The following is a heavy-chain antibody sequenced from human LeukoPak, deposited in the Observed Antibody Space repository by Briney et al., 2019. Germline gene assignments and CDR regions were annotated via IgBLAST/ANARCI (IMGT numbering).Heavy chain of an antibody. CDR1: GFTVSSNW. V-gene: IGHV3-53*01. J-gene: IGHJ2*01. CDR2: IYSDT. CDR3: ARDAGYWYFDL. Sequence: GGSLRLSCAASGFTVSSNWMSWVRQAPGKGLEWVSVIYSDTYYAESVKGRFTISRDDSKNTLYLQMNSLRAEDTAVYYCARDAGYWYFDLWGRGTLLTVSS.